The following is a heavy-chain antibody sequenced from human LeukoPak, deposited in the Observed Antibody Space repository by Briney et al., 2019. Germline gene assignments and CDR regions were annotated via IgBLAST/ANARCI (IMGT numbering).Heavy chain of an antibody. CDR3: ARFGVDYDMDV. CDR1: GGSISGHY. V-gene: IGHV4-59*11. D-gene: IGHD3-16*01. J-gene: IGHJ6*02. Sequence: PSETLSLTFTVSGGSISGHYWTWVRQPPGEGLEWIGQIHYSGKDDYNPSLRSRITISVDTSKNQMSLKVTSVTAADTAVYYCARFGVDYDMDVWGQGTTVTVS. CDR2: IHYSGKD.